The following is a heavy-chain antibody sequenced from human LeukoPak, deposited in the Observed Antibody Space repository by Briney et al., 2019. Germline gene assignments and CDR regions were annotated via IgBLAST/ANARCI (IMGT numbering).Heavy chain of an antibody. D-gene: IGHD3-22*01. V-gene: IGHV1-18*01. CDR1: GYTFPNYG. Sequence: ASVKVSFKTSGYTFPNYGLSWVRQAPGQGLEWIGWISVYNGNTNYAQKLQGRVTMTTDTSTSTAYMELRSLRSDDTAVYYCARDCDRSGYFCYWGQGTLVTVPS. J-gene: IGHJ4*02. CDR2: ISVYNGNT. CDR3: ARDCDRSGYFCY.